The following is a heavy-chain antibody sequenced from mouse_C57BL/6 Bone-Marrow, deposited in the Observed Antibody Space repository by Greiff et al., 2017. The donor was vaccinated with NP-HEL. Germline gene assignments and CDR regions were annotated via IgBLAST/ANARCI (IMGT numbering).Heavy chain of an antibody. CDR2: IDPSDSYT. CDR1: GYTFTTYW. V-gene: IGHV1-50*01. D-gene: IGHD1-1*01. Sequence: QVRLQQPGAELVKPGASVKLSCKASGYTFTTYWMQWVKQRPGQGLEWIGEIDPSDSYTNYNQKFKGKATLTVDTSSSTAYMQLSSLTSEDSAVYYCARKAYYGRSYEFAYWGQGTLVTVSA. J-gene: IGHJ3*01. CDR3: ARKAYYGRSYEFAY.